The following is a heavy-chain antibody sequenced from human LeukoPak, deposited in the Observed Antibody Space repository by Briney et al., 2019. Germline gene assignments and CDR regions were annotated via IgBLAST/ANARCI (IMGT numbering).Heavy chain of an antibody. J-gene: IGHJ5*02. D-gene: IGHD3-22*01. V-gene: IGHV3-20*04. CDR2: INWNGAWT. Sequence: GGSLRLSCPASGFKFDNYGMSWVRQAPGKGLEWVCDINWNGAWTGYADSVKGRFTISRDNAKNSLYLQMNSLRAEDTALYYCAGYYYDSSRGFDLWGQGTLVTVSA. CDR1: GFKFDNYG. CDR3: AGYYYDSSRGFDL.